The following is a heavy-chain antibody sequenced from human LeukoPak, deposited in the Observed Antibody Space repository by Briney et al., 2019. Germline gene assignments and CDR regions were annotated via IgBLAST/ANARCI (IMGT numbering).Heavy chain of an antibody. CDR3: AKGYSYGYHFDY. Sequence: GGSLRLSCAASGFTFSSYAMSWVRQAPGKGLEWVSAVSGSGGSTYYADSVKGRFTISRDNSKNTLYLQMNRLRAEDTAVYYCAKGYSYGYHFDYWGQGTLFTVSS. D-gene: IGHD5-18*01. CDR2: VSGSGGST. V-gene: IGHV3-23*01. J-gene: IGHJ4*02. CDR1: GFTFSSYA.